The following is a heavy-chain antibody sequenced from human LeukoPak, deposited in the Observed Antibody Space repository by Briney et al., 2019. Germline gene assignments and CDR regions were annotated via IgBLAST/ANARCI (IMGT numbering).Heavy chain of an antibody. J-gene: IGHJ3*02. CDR1: RGTFSSYA. Sequence: SVKVSCKASRGTFSSYAISWVRQAPGQGLEWMGGIIPIFGTANYAQKFQGRVTITADESTSTAYMELSSLRSEDTAVYYCARGRYYDFWSGPKNAFDIWGQGTMVTVSS. CDR3: ARGRYYDFWSGPKNAFDI. V-gene: IGHV1-69*13. CDR2: IIPIFGTA. D-gene: IGHD3-3*01.